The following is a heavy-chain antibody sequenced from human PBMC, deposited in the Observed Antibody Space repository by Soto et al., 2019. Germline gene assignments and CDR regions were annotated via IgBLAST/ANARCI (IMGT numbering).Heavy chain of an antibody. CDR1: GGSISSGDYY. CDR3: ASLVVPAYWYFDL. J-gene: IGHJ2*01. V-gene: IGHV4-30-4*01. D-gene: IGHD2-2*01. CDR2: IYYSGST. Sequence: QVQLQESGPGLVKPSQSLSLTCTVSGGSISSGDYYWSWIRQPPGKGLEWIGYIYYSGSTYYNPSLKSRVTISVDTSKNQFSLKLSSVTAADTAVYYCASLVVPAYWYFDLWGRGTLVTVSS.